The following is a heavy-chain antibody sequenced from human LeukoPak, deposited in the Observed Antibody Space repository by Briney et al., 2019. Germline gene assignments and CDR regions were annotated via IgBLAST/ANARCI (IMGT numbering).Heavy chain of an antibody. J-gene: IGHJ5*02. Sequence: ASVKVSCKASGGTFISYAISWVRQAPGQGLEWMGGIIPIFGTANYAQKFQGRVTITADESTSTAYMELSSLRSEDTAVYYCARDWGYSSSWYWFDPWGQGTLVTVSS. CDR2: IIPIFGTA. CDR1: GGTFISYA. CDR3: ARDWGYSSSWYWFDP. V-gene: IGHV1-69*13. D-gene: IGHD6-13*01.